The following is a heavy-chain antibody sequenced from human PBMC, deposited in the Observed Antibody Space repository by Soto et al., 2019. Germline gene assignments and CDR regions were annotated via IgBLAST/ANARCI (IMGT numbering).Heavy chain of an antibody. CDR2: FDPEDGET. CDR1: GYTLTELS. J-gene: IGHJ6*02. V-gene: IGHV1-24*01. CDR3: ARLSVLRFLEWRYGMDV. D-gene: IGHD3-3*01. Sequence: ASVKVSCKVSGYTLTELSMHWVRQAPGKGLEWMGGFDPEDGETIYAQKFQGRVTMTEDTSTDTAYMELSSLRSEDTAMYYCARLSVLRFLEWRYGMDVWGQGTTVTVSS.